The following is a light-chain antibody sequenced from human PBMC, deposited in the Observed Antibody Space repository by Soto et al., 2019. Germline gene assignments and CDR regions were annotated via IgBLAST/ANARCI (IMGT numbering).Light chain of an antibody. CDR2: GNT. CDR1: SSDVGGYNY. V-gene: IGLV2-14*01. CDR3: QSYDSSLSGSSV. J-gene: IGLJ1*01. Sequence: QSALTQPASVSGSPGQSITISCTGTSSDVGGYNYVSWYQQHPGKAPKLLIYGNTNRPSGVPDRFSGSRSGTSASLAITGLQAEDDGDYYCQSYDSSLSGSSVFGTGTKLTVL.